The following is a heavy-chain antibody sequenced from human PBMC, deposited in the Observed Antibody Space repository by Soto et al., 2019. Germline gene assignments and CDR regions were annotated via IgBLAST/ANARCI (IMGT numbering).Heavy chain of an antibody. CDR2: IYPSDSDI. Sequence: GESLKISCKGSGYTFTSYWIGWVRQMPGEGLEWMGVIYPSDSDIRYSPSFQGKVTISADKSITTAYLQWSSLKAAGTAMYYCVRSGTSSGRFSDYWGQGTLVTVSS. J-gene: IGHJ4*02. V-gene: IGHV5-51*01. D-gene: IGHD2-15*01. CDR3: VRSGTSSGRFSDY. CDR1: GYTFTSYW.